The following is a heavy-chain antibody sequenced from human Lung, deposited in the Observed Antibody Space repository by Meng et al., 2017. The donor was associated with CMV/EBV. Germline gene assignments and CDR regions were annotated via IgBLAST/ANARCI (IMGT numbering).Heavy chain of an antibody. CDR3: ARDVPRVGGAGSLFDF. Sequence: SVKVSCKTSGKVFSTFAISWLRQDPGQGLEWMGGVVPRFGTTNYAQKFQGRVTITADASTTTVYMELRSLKSEDTAIYFCARDVPRVGGAGSLFDFWGQGTXVTVYS. CDR2: VVPRFGTT. CDR1: GKVFSTFA. V-gene: IGHV1-69*13. D-gene: IGHD1-26*01. J-gene: IGHJ4*02.